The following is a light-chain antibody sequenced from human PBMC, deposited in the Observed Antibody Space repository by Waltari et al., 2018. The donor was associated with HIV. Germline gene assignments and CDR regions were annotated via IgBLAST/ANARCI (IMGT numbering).Light chain of an antibody. CDR3: ATWDDSLNGPV. V-gene: IGLV1-44*01. Sequence: QSVLSQAPSASGTPGQSVAISCSGRTSNIGSHAVNWYQQLPGTAPKLLIHPKDQRPSGVPDRFSGSKSGPSASLAISGLQSADESDYYCATWDDSLNGPVFGGGTKLTVL. CDR1: TSNIGSHA. J-gene: IGLJ2*01. CDR2: PKD.